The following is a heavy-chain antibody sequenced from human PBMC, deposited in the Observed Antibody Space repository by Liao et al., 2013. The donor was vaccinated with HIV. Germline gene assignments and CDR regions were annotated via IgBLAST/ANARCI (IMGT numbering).Heavy chain of an antibody. J-gene: IGHJ4*02. CDR3: ARGWWEYYFDY. V-gene: IGHV4-38-2*02. Sequence: QVHLQESGPGLVKPSETLSLTCTVSNYAISNVYYWGWIRQAPGKGLEWIGNIYHTGRTYYNPSLRGRVTISVDTSKNQFSLKLSSVTAADTAVYYCARGWWEYYFDYWGQGVQVTVSS. CDR2: IYHTGRT. CDR1: NYAISNVYY. D-gene: IGHD2-8*02.